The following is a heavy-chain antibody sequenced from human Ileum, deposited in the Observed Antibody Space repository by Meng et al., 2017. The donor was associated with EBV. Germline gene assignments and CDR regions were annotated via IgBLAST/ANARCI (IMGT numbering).Heavy chain of an antibody. D-gene: IGHD3-10*01. CDR3: ARSSPIVRGLDY. J-gene: IGHJ4*02. Sequence: VHVTQSGPGLVNPSGTLSLTFAVSCYFVSASDWWSWVRQPPGKGLEWIGKVYHDGATNYHPSLKSRVTISLDKSKNEVNLHLNSLTAADTAVYFCARSSPIVRGLDYWGQGTLVTVSS. V-gene: IGHV4-4*02. CDR1: CYFVSASDW. CDR2: VYHDGAT.